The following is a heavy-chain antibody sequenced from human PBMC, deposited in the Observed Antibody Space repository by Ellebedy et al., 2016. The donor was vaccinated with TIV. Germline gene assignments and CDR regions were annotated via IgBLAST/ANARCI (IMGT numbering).Heavy chain of an antibody. CDR2: IHPNSGGT. Sequence: ASVKVSXKSSGFSFTNHHIHWVRQAPGQGLEWVGWIHPNSGGTNYAQRFQGRITMTRDRSISTAYMELSRLRSDDTAVYYCARDGGSYSGSYWDYYYYYYMDVWGKGTTVTASS. CDR1: GFSFTNHH. D-gene: IGHD1-26*01. V-gene: IGHV1-2*02. CDR3: ARDGGSYSGSYWDYYYYYYMDV. J-gene: IGHJ6*03.